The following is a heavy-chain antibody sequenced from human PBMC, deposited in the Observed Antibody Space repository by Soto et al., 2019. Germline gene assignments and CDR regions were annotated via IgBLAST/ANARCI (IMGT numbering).Heavy chain of an antibody. CDR3: ARKSVTVTTHYYYYYGMDV. V-gene: IGHV1-69*13. CDR1: GGTFSSYA. CDR2: IIPIFGTA. J-gene: IGHJ6*02. D-gene: IGHD4-17*01. Sequence: ASVKVSCKASGGTFSSYAISWVRQAPGQGLEWMGGIIPIFGTANYAQKFQGRVTITADESTSTAYMELSSLRSEDTAVYYCARKSVTVTTHYYYYYGMDVWCQGTTVTVSS.